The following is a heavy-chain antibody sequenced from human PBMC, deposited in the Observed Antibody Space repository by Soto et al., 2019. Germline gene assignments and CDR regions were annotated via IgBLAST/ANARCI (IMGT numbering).Heavy chain of an antibody. CDR1: VGSFSGYY. CDR3: ARLYYDNTGQAGFDI. D-gene: IGHD3-22*01. V-gene: IGHV4-34*01. CDR2: INHSGST. J-gene: IGHJ3*02. Sequence: SETLSLTCAVYVGSFSGYYWTWIRQPPGKGLEWIGEINHSGSTNCNPSLKGRVTISVDTSKNQFSLKLSSVTAADTAMYYCARLYYDNTGQAGFDIWGQGRMVT.